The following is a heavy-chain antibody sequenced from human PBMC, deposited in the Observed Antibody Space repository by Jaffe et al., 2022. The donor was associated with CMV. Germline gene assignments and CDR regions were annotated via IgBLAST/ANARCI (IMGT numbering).Heavy chain of an antibody. CDR1: GGSISSGGYY. J-gene: IGHJ4*02. Sequence: QVQLQESGPGLVKPSQTLSLTCTVSGGSISSGGYYWSWIRQHPGKGLEWIGYIYYSGSTYYNPSLKSRVTISVDTSKNQFSLKLSSVTAADTAVYYCARGRGTSYDYVWGSYRYTFEDNYFDYWGQGTLVTVSS. CDR2: IYYSGST. CDR3: ARGRGTSYDYVWGSYRYTFEDNYFDY. D-gene: IGHD3-16*02. V-gene: IGHV4-31*03.